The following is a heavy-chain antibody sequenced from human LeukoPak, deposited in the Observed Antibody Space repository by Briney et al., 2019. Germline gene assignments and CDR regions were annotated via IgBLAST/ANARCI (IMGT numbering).Heavy chain of an antibody. J-gene: IGHJ4*02. CDR1: GGSISSYY. CDR2: IYYSGNT. D-gene: IGHD3/OR15-3a*01. CDR3: ARLSRMAAGGLFYFDY. V-gene: IGHV4-59*01. Sequence: SETLSLTSPVSGGSISSYYWGWIRQPPGMGLEWIAYIYYSGNTRYNPSLQSRVTISVDTSKNQFSLNLSSVTAADTARYYCARLSRMAAGGLFYFDYWGRDTGVSVSS.